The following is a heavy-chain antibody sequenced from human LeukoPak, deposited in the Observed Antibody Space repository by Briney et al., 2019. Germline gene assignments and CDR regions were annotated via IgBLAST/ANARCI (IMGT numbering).Heavy chain of an antibody. CDR1: GGSLSTSSYY. V-gene: IGHV4-61*02. D-gene: IGHD2-21*02. J-gene: IGHJ6*03. CDR3: VSGYCGDDCYLYYYYWYMYV. CDR2: IYASGRT. Sequence: SQTLSLTCPVSGGSLSTSSYYWSWIRQPAGKGLEWIGRIYASGRTTYSPSLDSRVTMSVDTSKNQFSLKLTSVTAADTAVYYCVSGYCGDDCYLYYYYWYMYVCGNASTVTVSS.